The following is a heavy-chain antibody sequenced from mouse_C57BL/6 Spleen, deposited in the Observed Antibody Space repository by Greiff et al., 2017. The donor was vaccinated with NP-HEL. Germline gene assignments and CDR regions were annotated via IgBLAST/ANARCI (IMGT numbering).Heavy chain of an antibody. V-gene: IGHV5-4*01. J-gene: IGHJ2*01. CDR1: GFTFSSYA. D-gene: IGHD1-1*01. CDR2: ISDGGSYT. CDR3: ARDPYYYGSSYFDY. Sequence: EVKLVESGGGLVKPGGSLKLSCAASGFTFSSYAMSWVRQTPEQRLEWVATISDGGSYTYYTDNVKGRFTISRDNTKNNLYLQMSHLKSEDTAMYYCARDPYYYGSSYFDYWGQGTTLTVSS.